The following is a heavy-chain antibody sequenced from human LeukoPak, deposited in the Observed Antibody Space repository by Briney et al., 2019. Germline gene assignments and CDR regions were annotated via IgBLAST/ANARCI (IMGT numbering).Heavy chain of an antibody. Sequence: QPGGSLRLSCAASGFTFSSYAMSWVRQAPGKGLEWVANIKQDGSEKYYVDSVKGRFTISRDNAKNSLYLQMNSLRAEDTALYYCAKDIFTMVRGAIDYWGQGTLVTVSS. V-gene: IGHV3-7*03. CDR2: IKQDGSEK. J-gene: IGHJ4*02. D-gene: IGHD3-10*01. CDR3: AKDIFTMVRGAIDY. CDR1: GFTFSSYA.